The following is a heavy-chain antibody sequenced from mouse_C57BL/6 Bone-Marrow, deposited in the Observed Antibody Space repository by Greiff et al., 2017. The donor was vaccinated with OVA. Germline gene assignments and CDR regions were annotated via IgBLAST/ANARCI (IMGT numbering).Heavy chain of an antibody. V-gene: IGHV5-15*01. Sequence: DVKLVESGGGLVQPGGSLKLSCAASGFTFSDYGMAWVRQAPRKGPEWVAFISNLAYSIYYADTVTGRFTISRENAKNTLYLEMSSLRSEDTAMYYCARQGGISRGFAYWGQGTLVTVSA. CDR3: ARQGGISRGFAY. CDR1: GFTFSDYG. J-gene: IGHJ3*01. CDR2: ISNLAYSI.